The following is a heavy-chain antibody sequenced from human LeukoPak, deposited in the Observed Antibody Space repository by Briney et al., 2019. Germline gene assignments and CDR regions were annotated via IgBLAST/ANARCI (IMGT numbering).Heavy chain of an antibody. Sequence: GGSLRLSCAASRFTFDDYGMSWVRQAPGKGLEWVSGINWNGGSTGYADSVKGRFTISRDNAKNSLYLQMNSLRAEDTALYYCAREGRHDFWSGYYPYFDYWGQGTLVTVSS. D-gene: IGHD3-3*01. CDR3: AREGRHDFWSGYYPYFDY. V-gene: IGHV3-20*04. CDR1: RFTFDDYG. CDR2: INWNGGST. J-gene: IGHJ4*02.